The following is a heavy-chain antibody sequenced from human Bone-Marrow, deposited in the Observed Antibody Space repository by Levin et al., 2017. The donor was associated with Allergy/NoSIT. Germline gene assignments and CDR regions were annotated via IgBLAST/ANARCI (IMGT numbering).Heavy chain of an antibody. CDR1: GYMFTSFG. Sequence: ASVKVSCKASGYMFTSFGISWVRQAPGQGLEWMGWISAYNGNRNYAQKFQVRVTMTTDTSTSTTYMELRSLRFDDTAVYYCARDLGYGYNPWFDYWGQGSLVTVFS. J-gene: IGHJ4*02. V-gene: IGHV1-18*01. CDR2: ISAYNGNR. CDR3: ARDLGYGYNPWFDY. D-gene: IGHD5-24*01.